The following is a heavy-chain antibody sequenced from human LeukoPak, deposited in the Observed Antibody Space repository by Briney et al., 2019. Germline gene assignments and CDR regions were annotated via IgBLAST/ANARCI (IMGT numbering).Heavy chain of an antibody. J-gene: IGHJ6*03. D-gene: IGHD2-21*01. V-gene: IGHV4-39*01. CDR1: GGSLGRSNTY. Sequence: SDTLSLTCTVSGGSLGRSNTYWGWIRQTPGKGLEWLGTILHSGYTYNNPSLKSRLTMSVDSSKNQFSLSLSSVTAADTAVYFCARHRGGGGYHYMDVWGKGTTVIVSS. CDR3: ARHRGGGGYHYMDV. CDR2: ILHSGYT.